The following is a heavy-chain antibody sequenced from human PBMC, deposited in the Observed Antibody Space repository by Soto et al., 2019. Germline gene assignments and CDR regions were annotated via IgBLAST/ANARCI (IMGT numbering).Heavy chain of an antibody. Sequence: GGSLRLSCAASGFTFSNAWMNWVRQAPGKGLEWVGRIKSKTDGGTTDYAAPVKGRFTISRDDSKNTLYLQMNSLKTEDTAVYYCTTVNYYDSRMYYYGMDVWGQGTTVTVSS. J-gene: IGHJ6*02. CDR2: IKSKTDGGTT. V-gene: IGHV3-15*07. D-gene: IGHD3-22*01. CDR1: GFTFSNAW. CDR3: TTVNYYDSRMYYYGMDV.